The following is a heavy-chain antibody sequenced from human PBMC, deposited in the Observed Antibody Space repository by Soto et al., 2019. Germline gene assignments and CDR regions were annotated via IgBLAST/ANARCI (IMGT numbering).Heavy chain of an antibody. CDR2: IWYDGSNK. Sequence: QVQLVESGGGVVQPGRSRRLSCAASGFTFSSYGMHWVRQAPGKGLEWVAVIWYDGSNKYYADSVKGRFTISRDNSKNTLYLQMNSLRAEDTAVYYCAREARGFDYWGQGTLVTVSS. V-gene: IGHV3-33*01. CDR3: AREARGFDY. CDR1: GFTFSSYG. J-gene: IGHJ4*02.